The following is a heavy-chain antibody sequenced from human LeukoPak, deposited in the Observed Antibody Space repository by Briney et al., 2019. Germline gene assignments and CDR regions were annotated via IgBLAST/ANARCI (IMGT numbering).Heavy chain of an antibody. CDR3: ARDGTMIVGAFDI. CDR1: GFTFSSYS. CDR2: ISSSSSYI. V-gene: IGHV3-21*01. Sequence: PGGSLRLSCAASGFTFSSYSMNWVRQAPGKGLEWVSSISSSSSYIYYADSVKGRFTISRDNAKNSPYLQMNSLRAEDTAVYYCARDGTMIVGAFDIWGQGTMVTVSS. D-gene: IGHD3-22*01. J-gene: IGHJ3*02.